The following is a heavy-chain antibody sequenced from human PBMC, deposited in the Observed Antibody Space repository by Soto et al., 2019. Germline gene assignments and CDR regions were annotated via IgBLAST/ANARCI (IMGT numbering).Heavy chain of an antibody. V-gene: IGHV1-18*01. CDR2: ISANNGKT. CDR3: ARDHVYCSGDSCYVSDY. D-gene: IGHD2-15*01. Sequence: ASVKVSCKDSGYTFTSHGISWVRQDPGQGLEWMAWISANNGKTNYAQKFQGRVTMTTDTSTSTAYMELRSLRSDDTAVYYCARDHVYCSGDSCYVSDYWGQGTLVTVSS. J-gene: IGHJ4*02. CDR1: GYTFTSHG.